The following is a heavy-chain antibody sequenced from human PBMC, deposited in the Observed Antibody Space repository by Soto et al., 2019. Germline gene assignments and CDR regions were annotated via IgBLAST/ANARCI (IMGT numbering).Heavy chain of an antibody. V-gene: IGHV3-53*04. CDR1: GFTVSSNY. CDR2: IYSGGST. D-gene: IGHD3-10*01. CDR3: ARASDGSGSHDFDY. Sequence: GGSLRLSCAASGFTVSSNYMSWVRQAPGKGLEWVSVIYSGGSTYYADSVKGRFTISRHNSKNTLYLQMNSLRAEDTAVYYCARASDGSGSHDFDYWGQGTLVTVSS. J-gene: IGHJ4*02.